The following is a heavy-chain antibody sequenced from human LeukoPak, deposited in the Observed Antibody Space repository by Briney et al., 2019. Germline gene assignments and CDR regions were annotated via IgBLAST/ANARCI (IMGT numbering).Heavy chain of an antibody. J-gene: IGHJ6*02. CDR3: AREEDSSTIRSSHDMDV. D-gene: IGHD6-6*01. Sequence: GGSLRLSCATSGFTFSIYTMNWVRQAPGKGLEWVSCISSGGTYIYNADSVKGRFTISRDNAKNSLYLQMNNLRAEDTAVYYCAREEDSSTIRSSHDMDVWGQGTTVTVSS. CDR2: ISSGGTYI. V-gene: IGHV3-21*01. CDR1: GFTFSIYT.